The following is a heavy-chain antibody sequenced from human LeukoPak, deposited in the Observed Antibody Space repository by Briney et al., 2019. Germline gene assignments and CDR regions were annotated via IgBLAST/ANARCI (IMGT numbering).Heavy chain of an antibody. CDR2: ISYDGSNK. CDR1: GFTFSSYA. V-gene: IGHV3-30*04. D-gene: IGHD2-21*02. J-gene: IGHJ4*01. Sequence: GGSLRLSCAASGFTFSSYAMHWVRQAPGKGLEWVAVISYDGSNKYYADSVKGRFTISRDNSKNTLYLQMNSLRAEDTAVYYCARASYCGGDCYSSGFDYWGQEPWSPSHQ. CDR3: ARASYCGGDCYSSGFDY.